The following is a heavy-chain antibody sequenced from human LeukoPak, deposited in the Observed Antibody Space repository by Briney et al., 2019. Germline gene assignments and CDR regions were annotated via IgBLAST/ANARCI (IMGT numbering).Heavy chain of an antibody. CDR2: ISGDGVST. J-gene: IGHJ6*04. D-gene: IGHD3-10*01. CDR3: VKAGLYYYGV. Sequence: GGSLRLSCAASGLTRSNYAMSWGRPAPGKGLEWLSGISGDGVSTYYADSVKGGFTIYRDISKNTIYLPMDRLRAQVTAVYYCVKAGLYYYGVWGKGPTVPVSS. CDR1: GLTRSNYA. V-gene: IGHV3-23*01.